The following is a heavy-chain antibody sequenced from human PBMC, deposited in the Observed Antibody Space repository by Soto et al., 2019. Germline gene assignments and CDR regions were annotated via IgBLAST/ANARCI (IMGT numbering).Heavy chain of an antibody. CDR1: GGSISSYY. V-gene: IGHV4-4*07. CDR2: IYTSGST. D-gene: IGHD1-26*01. Sequence: PSETLSLTCTVSGGSISSYYWSWIRQPAGKGLEWIGRIYTSGSTNYNPSLKSRVTMSVDTSKNQFSLKLSSVTAADTAVYYCARDLARVVGAIPFYYYGMDVWGQGTTVTVSS. J-gene: IGHJ6*02. CDR3: ARDLARVVGAIPFYYYGMDV.